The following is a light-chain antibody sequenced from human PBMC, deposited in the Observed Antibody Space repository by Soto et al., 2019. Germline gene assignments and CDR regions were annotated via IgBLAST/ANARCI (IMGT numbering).Light chain of an antibody. V-gene: IGLV2-23*01. CDR1: SSDVGSYNL. Sequence: QSALTQPASVSGSPGQSITISCTGTSSDVGSYNLVSWYQQHPGKAPKLMIYEGSKRPSGVSNRFSGSKSGNTASLTISGLPAEDEADYYCCSSAGSSPFRVFGTGTKLTVL. CDR3: CSSAGSSPFRV. CDR2: EGS. J-gene: IGLJ1*01.